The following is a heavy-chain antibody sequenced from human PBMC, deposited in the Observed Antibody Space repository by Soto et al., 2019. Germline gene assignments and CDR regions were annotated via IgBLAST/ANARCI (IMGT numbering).Heavy chain of an antibody. CDR1: SGSLSGYY. J-gene: IGHJ5*02. V-gene: IGHV4-34*01. CDR2: ISQSGNT. CDR3: ARGLNVLLWFGELRFDP. Sequence: SETLSLTCSIYSGSLSGYYWSWIRQPPGKGLEWIGEISQSGNTNYSPSLKSRVTISVDTSKNQFSLKLSSVTAADTAVYYCARGLNVLLWFGELRFDPWGQGTLVTVSS. D-gene: IGHD3-10*01.